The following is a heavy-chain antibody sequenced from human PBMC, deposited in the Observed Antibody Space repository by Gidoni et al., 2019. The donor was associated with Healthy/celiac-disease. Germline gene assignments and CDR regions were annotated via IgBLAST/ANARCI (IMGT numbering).Heavy chain of an antibody. V-gene: IGHV3-23*01. D-gene: IGHD3-10*01. J-gene: IGHJ6*02. CDR2: ISGSGGST. Sequence: EVQLLESGGGLVQPGGSLRLSCAASGFTFSSYAMSWVRQAPGKGLEWVSAISGSGGSTYYADSVKCRFTISRDNSKNTLYLQMNSLRAEDTAVYYCAKDGGELLTYYYYGMDVWGQGTTVTVSS. CDR3: AKDGGELLTYYYYGMDV. CDR1: GFTFSSYA.